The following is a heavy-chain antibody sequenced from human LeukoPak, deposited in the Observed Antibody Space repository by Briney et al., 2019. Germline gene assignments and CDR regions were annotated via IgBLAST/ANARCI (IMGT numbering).Heavy chain of an antibody. J-gene: IGHJ5*02. D-gene: IGHD2-2*01. V-gene: IGHV2-5*01. CDR2: IYWNDDK. CDR3: AHTSAPVYCGSTSCLSWFDP. Sequence: SGPTLVNPTQTLTLTCTFSGFSLSTTGVGVGWIRQPPGKALEWLALIYWNDDKRYRPSLRSRLTITKDTSKNQVVLTMTNMDPVDTATYYCAHTSAPVYCGSTSCLSWFDPWGQGTLVTVSS. CDR1: GFSLSTTGVG.